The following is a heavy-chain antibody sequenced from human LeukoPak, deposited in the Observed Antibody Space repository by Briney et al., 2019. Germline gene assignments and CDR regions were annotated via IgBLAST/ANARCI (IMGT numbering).Heavy chain of an antibody. V-gene: IGHV4-38-2*02. CDR2: IYHSGST. CDR3: ARDWVESDSSSSFDY. Sequence: SETLSLTCAVSGYSISSGYYWGWIRPPPGKGLGWIGSIYHSGSTYYNPSLKSRVTISVDTSKNQFSLKLSSVTAADTAVYYCARDWVESDSSSSFDYWGQGTLVTVSS. CDR1: GYSISSGYY. D-gene: IGHD6-6*01. J-gene: IGHJ4*02.